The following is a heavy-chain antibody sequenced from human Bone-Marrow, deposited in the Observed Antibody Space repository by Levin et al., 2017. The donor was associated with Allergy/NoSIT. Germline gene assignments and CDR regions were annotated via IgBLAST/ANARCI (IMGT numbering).Heavy chain of an antibody. D-gene: IGHD5-18*01. CDR3: ARDRRGYNYGPYTASYFYYMDV. J-gene: IGHJ6*03. CDR1: GDSIRSGSYY. Sequence: SQTLSLPCTVSGDSIRSGSYYWSWIRQPAEKGLEWIGRISASGSTNYNSSLKSRVTISVDTSKNHFSLKLNSVNAADTAVYYCARDRRGYNYGPYTASYFYYMDVWGKGTTVTVSS. V-gene: IGHV4-61*02. CDR2: ISASGST.